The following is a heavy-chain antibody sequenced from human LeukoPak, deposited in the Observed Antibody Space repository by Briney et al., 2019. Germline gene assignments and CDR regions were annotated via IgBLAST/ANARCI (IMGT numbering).Heavy chain of an antibody. D-gene: IGHD2-15*01. CDR3: ARGGVATLYYYYGMDV. V-gene: IGHV3-21*01. CDR1: GFTFSSYA. J-gene: IGHJ6*02. Sequence: PGGSLRLSCAASGFTFSSYAMHWVRQAPGKGLEWVSSISSSSSYIYYADSVKGRFTISRDNAKNSLYLQMNSLRAEDTAVYYCARGGVATLYYYYGMDVWGQGTTVTVSS. CDR2: ISSSSSYI.